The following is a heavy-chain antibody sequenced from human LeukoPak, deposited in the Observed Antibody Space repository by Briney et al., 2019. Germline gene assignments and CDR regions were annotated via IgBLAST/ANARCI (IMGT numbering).Heavy chain of an antibody. CDR3: AREVRYYYDSSGYFDY. CDR1: GGSISSYY. J-gene: IGHJ4*02. D-gene: IGHD3-22*01. CDR2: IYYSGST. V-gene: IGHV4-59*01. Sequence: SETLSLTCTVSGGSISSYYWSWIRQPPGKGLEWIGYIYYSGSTNYNPSLKSRVTISVDTSKNQFSLKLSSVTAADTAVYYCAREVRYYYDSSGYFDYWGQGTLVTVSS.